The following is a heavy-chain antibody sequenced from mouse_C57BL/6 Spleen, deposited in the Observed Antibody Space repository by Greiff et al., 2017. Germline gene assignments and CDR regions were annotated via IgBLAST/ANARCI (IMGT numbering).Heavy chain of an antibody. J-gene: IGHJ2*01. CDR3: TRGHWDRYYFDY. CDR2: IDPATGGT. Sequence: VKLQQSGAELVRPGASVTLSCKASGYTFTDYEMHWVKQTPVHGLEWIGAIDPATGGTAYNQKFKGKAILTADKSSSTAYMELRSLTSEDSAVYCCTRGHWDRYYFDYWGQGTTLTVSS. V-gene: IGHV1-15*01. D-gene: IGHD4-1*01. CDR1: GYTFTDYE.